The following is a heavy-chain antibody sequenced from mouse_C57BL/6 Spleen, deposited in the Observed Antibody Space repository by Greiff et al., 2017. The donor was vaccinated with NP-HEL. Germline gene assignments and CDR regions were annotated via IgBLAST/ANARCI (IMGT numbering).Heavy chain of an antibody. CDR1: GYTFTSYW. Sequence: QVQLQQSGAELVKPGASVKLSCKASGYTFTSYWMQWVKQRPGQGLEWIGEIDPSDSYTNYNQKFKGKATLTVDTSSSTAYMQLSSLTSEDSAVYYCARTTTVVASGAMDYWGQGTSVTVSS. D-gene: IGHD1-1*01. V-gene: IGHV1-50*01. J-gene: IGHJ4*01. CDR2: IDPSDSYT. CDR3: ARTTTVVASGAMDY.